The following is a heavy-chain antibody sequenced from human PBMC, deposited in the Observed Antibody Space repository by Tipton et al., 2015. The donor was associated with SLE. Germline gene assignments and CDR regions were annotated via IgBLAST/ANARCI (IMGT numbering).Heavy chain of an antibody. CDR1: GGSFSGQY. V-gene: IGHV4-34*01. D-gene: IGHD3-3*01. CDR3: ARLQYVFGGMDV. CDR2: INHRGST. Sequence: AGLVKPSETLSLTCGVSGGSFSGQYWKWIRQPPGKGLEWIGEINHRGSTIYNPSLKSRVTISVDTSRSQFSLKLSSVTAADTAVYYCARLQYVFGGMDVWGKGTTVTVSP. J-gene: IGHJ6*04.